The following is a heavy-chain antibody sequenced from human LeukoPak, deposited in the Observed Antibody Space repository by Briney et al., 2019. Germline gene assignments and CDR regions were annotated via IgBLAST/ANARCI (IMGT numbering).Heavy chain of an antibody. D-gene: IGHD6-19*01. CDR1: GFTFNSYS. CDR3: ARDARDSSGWYGYFDY. J-gene: IGHJ4*02. CDR2: ISDDETYK. V-gene: IGHV3-30-3*01. Sequence: GGSLRLSCAASGFTFNSYSMHWVRQAPGKGLEWVTAISDDETYKFYADSVKGRFTISRDNAKNSLYLQMNSLRAEDTAVYYCARDARDSSGWYGYFDYWGQGTLVTVSS.